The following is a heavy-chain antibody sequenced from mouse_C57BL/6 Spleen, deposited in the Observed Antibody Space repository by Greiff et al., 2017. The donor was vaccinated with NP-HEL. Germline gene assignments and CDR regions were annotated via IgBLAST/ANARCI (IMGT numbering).Heavy chain of an antibody. V-gene: IGHV1-42*01. CDR1: GYSFTGYY. Sequence: VQLKESGPELVKPGASVKISCKASGYSFTGYYMNWVKQSPEKSLEWIGEINPSTGGTNYNQKFKAKATLTVDKSSSTAYMQLKSLTSEDSAVYYCAYGNYVDYWGQGTTLTVSS. D-gene: IGHD2-1*01. CDR3: AYGNYVDY. J-gene: IGHJ2*01. CDR2: INPSTGGT.